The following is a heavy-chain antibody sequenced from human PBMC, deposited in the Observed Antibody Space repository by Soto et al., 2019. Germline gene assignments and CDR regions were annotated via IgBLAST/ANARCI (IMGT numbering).Heavy chain of an antibody. D-gene: IGHD3-10*01. CDR3: VKDGALLWFGESPQPRGMDA. J-gene: IGHJ6*02. CDR1: GFTFSSYA. Sequence: GGSLRLSCSASGFTFSSYAMHWVRQAPGKGLEYVSAISSNGGSTYYADSVKGRFTISRDNSKNTLYLQMSSLRAEDTAVYYCVKDGALLWFGESPQPRGMDAWGQGTTVTVYS. CDR2: ISSNGGST. V-gene: IGHV3-64D*06.